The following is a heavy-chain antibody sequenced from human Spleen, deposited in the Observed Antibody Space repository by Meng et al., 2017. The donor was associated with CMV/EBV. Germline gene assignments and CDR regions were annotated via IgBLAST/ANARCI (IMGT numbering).Heavy chain of an antibody. CDR1: GGSISSYY. D-gene: IGHD6-6*01. CDR2: IYYSGST. V-gene: IGHV4-59*01. J-gene: IGHJ4*02. CDR3: ARSKYSSSSFDY. Sequence: SETLSLTCTVPGGSISSYYWSWIRQPPGKGLEWIGYIYYSGSTNYNPSLKSRVTISVDTSKNQFSLKLTSVTAADTAVYYCARSKYSSSSFDYWGQGTLVTVSS.